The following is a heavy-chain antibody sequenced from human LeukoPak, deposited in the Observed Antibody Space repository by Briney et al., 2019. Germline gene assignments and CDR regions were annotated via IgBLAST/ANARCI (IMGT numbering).Heavy chain of an antibody. CDR1: GLTFSSYS. CDR3: ASSGSYRFDH. V-gene: IGHV3-48*02. Sequence: GGSLRLSCAASGLTFSSYSMNWVRQAPGKGLEWVSHITASGTAMFYADSVKGRFTISRDNAKNSLYLQMNSLRDEDTAVYYCASSGSYRFDHWGQGTLVTVSS. J-gene: IGHJ4*02. D-gene: IGHD1-26*01. CDR2: ITASGTAM.